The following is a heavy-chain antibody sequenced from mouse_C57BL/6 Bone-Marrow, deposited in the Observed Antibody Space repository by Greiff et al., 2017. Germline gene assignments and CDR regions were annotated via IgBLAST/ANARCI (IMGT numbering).Heavy chain of an antibody. CDR2: INPGSGGT. D-gene: IGHD2-14*01. J-gene: IGHJ4*01. CDR3: ARGYYRAMDY. Sequence: QVQLQQSGAELVRPGTSVKVSCKASGYAFTNYLLEWVKQRPGQGLEWIGVINPGSGGTNYNEKFKGKATLTADKSSSTAYMQLSSLTSEDSAVYFCARGYYRAMDYWGQGTSVTVSS. V-gene: IGHV1-54*01. CDR1: GYAFTNYL.